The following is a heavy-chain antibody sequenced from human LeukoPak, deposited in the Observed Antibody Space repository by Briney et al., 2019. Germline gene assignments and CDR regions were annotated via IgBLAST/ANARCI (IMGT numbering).Heavy chain of an antibody. J-gene: IGHJ4*02. CDR3: AKGGFADPFDY. CDR1: GFTFSSYA. V-gene: IGHV3-23*01. CDR2: ISGSGGST. D-gene: IGHD3-10*01. Sequence: GGSLRLSCAASGFTFSSYAMSWVRQAPGKGLEWVSAISGSGGSTYYADSVKGRFTISGDNSKNTLYLQMNSLRAEDTAVYCCAKGGFADPFDYWGQGTLVTVSS.